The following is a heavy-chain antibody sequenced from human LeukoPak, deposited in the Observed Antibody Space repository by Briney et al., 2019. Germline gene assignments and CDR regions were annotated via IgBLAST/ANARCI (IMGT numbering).Heavy chain of an antibody. Sequence: PSETLSLTCTVSGGSISSYYWNWIRQPPGKGLEWIGYIFSSGSTNYNPSLRSRVTISVDTSKNQFSLKLSSVTAADTAVYYCARLPYCSGGSCRDYWGQGTLVTVSS. CDR2: IFSSGST. CDR3: ARLPYCSGGSCRDY. J-gene: IGHJ4*02. CDR1: GGSISSYY. D-gene: IGHD2-15*01. V-gene: IGHV4-59*08.